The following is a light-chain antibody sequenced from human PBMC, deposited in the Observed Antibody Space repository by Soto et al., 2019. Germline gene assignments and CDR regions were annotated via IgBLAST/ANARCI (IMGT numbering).Light chain of an antibody. Sequence: IVMTQSPATLSLSPGESATLSCRDSQSISGKLAWYQHRPGQAPRLLIYDASIRATGIPARFSGSGAGTAFTLNISSLQPADFALYYCQQYNNWPPWTFSQGTKV. CDR2: DAS. CDR1: QSISGK. CDR3: QQYNNWPPWT. V-gene: IGKV3-15*01. J-gene: IGKJ1*01.